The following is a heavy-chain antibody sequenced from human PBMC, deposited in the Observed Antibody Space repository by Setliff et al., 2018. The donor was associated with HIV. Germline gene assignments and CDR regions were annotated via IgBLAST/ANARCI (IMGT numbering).Heavy chain of an antibody. CDR2: IFRGVTT. Sequence: PSETLSLTCAVSGYPIIEAYYWLWIRQSPTKGLEYIGIIFRGVTTYYNPSLRSRVALSMDTSKNQFSLRLSSVTAADTAIYYCARADSRRGAGYQYMDVWGKGTTVTV. CDR1: GYPIIEAYY. D-gene: IGHD4-4*01. V-gene: IGHV4-38-2*01. J-gene: IGHJ6*03. CDR3: ARADSRRGAGYQYMDV.